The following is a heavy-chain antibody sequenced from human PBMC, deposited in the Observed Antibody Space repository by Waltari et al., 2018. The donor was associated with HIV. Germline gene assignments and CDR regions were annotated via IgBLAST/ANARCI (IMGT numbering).Heavy chain of an antibody. CDR1: GFTVSSNY. D-gene: IGHD3-22*01. J-gene: IGHJ4*02. CDR3: ARDGRYDSSGCFDY. Sequence: EVQLVEPGGGLIQPGGSLRLSCADSGFTVSSNYMSWVRQAPGQGLEWLSVIYSGGSTYYADSVKGRFTISRDNSKNTLYLQMNSLRAEDTAVYYCARDGRYDSSGCFDYWGQGTLVTVSS. CDR2: IYSGGST. V-gene: IGHV3-53*01.